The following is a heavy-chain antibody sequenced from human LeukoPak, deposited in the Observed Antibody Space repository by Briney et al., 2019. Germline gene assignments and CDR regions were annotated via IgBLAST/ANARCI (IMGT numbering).Heavy chain of an antibody. CDR2: IIPILGIA. CDR1: GGTFSSYA. D-gene: IGHD6-19*01. V-gene: IGHV1-69*04. Sequence: GSSVKVSCKVSGGTFSSYAISWVRQAPGQGLEWMGRIIPILGIANYAQKFQGRVTITADKSTSTAYMELSSLRSEDTAVYYCAIIEYSSGWYVGHWGQGTLVTVCS. J-gene: IGHJ4*02. CDR3: AIIEYSSGWYVGH.